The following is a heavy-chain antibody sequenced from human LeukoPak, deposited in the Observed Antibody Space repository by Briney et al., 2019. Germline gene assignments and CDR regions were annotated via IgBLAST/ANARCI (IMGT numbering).Heavy chain of an antibody. CDR1: GFTFDDYA. CDR2: ISGSGGST. Sequence: QSGGSLRLSCAASGFTFDDYAMHWVRQAPGKGLEWVSAISGSGGSTYYADSVKGRFTISRDNSKNTLYLQMNSLRAEDTAVYYCAKLSSTSCYVDYWGQGTLVTVSS. CDR3: AKLSSTSCYVDY. D-gene: IGHD2-2*01. J-gene: IGHJ4*02. V-gene: IGHV3-23*01.